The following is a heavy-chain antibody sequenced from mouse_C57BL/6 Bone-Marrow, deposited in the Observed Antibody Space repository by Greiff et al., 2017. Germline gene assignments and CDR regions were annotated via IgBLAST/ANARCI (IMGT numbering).Heavy chain of an antibody. V-gene: IGHV10-1*01. Sequence: EVQVVESGGGLVQPKGSLKLSCAASGFRFNTYAMNWVRQAPGKGLEWVARIGRKSNNYTTYYADSGQDRFTISNDDSESMLSLTMNHLKTADTPMDDCVRQGNRDGGRDYWGQGTSVTVSA. J-gene: IGHJ4*01. CDR1: GFRFNTYA. CDR2: IGRKSNNYTT. D-gene: IGHD4-1*01. CDR3: VRQGNRDGGRDY.